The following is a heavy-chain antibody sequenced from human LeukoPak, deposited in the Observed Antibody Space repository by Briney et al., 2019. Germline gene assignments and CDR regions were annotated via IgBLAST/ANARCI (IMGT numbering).Heavy chain of an antibody. CDR3: ARGGGYASPIGY. J-gene: IGHJ4*02. D-gene: IGHD5-12*01. CDR1: GGSISTYY. V-gene: IGHV4-59*01. Sequence: SETLSLTCTLYGGSISTYYWSWIRQPPGKGLEWIGYIYHSGSTNYNPSLKSRVTISVDTSKNQFSLKLSSVTAADTAVYYCARGGGYASPIGYWGQRALVTVSS. CDR2: IYHSGST.